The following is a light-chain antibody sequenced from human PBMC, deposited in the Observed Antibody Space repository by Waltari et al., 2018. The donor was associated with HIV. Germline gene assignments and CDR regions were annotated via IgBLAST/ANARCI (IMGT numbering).Light chain of an antibody. Sequence: QSALTQPRSVSGSPGQSVTISCTGTSSDVGGYNYVSWYEQHPGKAPKVIIYDVSERPSGGPARFSGSKSGNTASLTISGLQVEDEADYYCCSYSGAYTWVFGGGTKLTVL. CDR1: SSDVGGYNY. V-gene: IGLV2-11*01. J-gene: IGLJ3*02. CDR3: CSYSGAYTWV. CDR2: DVS.